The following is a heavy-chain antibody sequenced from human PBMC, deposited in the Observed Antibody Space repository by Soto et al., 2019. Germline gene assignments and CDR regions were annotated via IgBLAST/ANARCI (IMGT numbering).Heavy chain of an antibody. J-gene: IGHJ6*02. CDR2: ISRSSSTI. Sequence: PGGSLRLSCAASGFTFSSYSMNWVRQAPGKGLEWVSYISRSSSTIYYADSMKGRFTISRDNAKKSLYLQMNSLRDEDTAVYYCARDLGGGNSPYYYYAMDVWGQGTTVTVSS. CDR1: GFTFSSYS. D-gene: IGHD2-21*02. V-gene: IGHV3-48*02. CDR3: ARDLGGGNSPYYYYAMDV.